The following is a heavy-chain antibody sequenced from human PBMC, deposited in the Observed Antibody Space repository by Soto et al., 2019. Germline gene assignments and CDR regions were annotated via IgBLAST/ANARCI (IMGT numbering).Heavy chain of an antibody. CDR3: AKDITMVRGVIRDYYYYGMDV. J-gene: IGHJ6*02. CDR2: ISGSGGST. CDR1: GFTFSSYA. D-gene: IGHD3-10*01. V-gene: IGHV3-23*01. Sequence: PGGSLRLSCAASGFTFSSYAMSWVRQVPGKGLEWVSAISGSGGSTYYADSVKGRFTISRDNSKNTLYLQMNSLRAEDTAVYYCAKDITMVRGVIRDYYYYGMDVWGQGTTVTVSS.